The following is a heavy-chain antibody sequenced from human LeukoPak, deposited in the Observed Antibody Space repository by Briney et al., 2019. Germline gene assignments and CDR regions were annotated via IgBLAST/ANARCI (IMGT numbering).Heavy chain of an antibody. CDR1: GFTFSSYA. Sequence: GGSLRLSCAASGFTFSSYAMHWVRQAPGKGLEWVAVISYDGSNKYYADSVKGRFTISRDNSKNTLYLQMNSLRSEDTAVYYCARVPEYSSWFDPWGQGTLVTVSS. J-gene: IGHJ5*02. CDR3: ARVPEYSSWFDP. V-gene: IGHV3-30-3*01. CDR2: ISYDGSNK. D-gene: IGHD4-11*01.